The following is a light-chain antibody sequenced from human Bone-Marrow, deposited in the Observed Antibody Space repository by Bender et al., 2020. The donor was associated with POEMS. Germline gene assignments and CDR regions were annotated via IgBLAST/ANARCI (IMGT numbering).Light chain of an antibody. J-gene: IGLJ2*01. CDR1: VLANQY. Sequence: SYELTQPPSVSVSPGQTARITCSGDVLANQYAYWYQQKAGQAPTLMIYKDSERPSNIPERFSGSSSGTTVTLTISGVQAEDEADYYCQSAHTSGDYILFGGGTKMTVL. CDR3: QSAHTSGDYIL. V-gene: IGLV3-25*03. CDR2: KDS.